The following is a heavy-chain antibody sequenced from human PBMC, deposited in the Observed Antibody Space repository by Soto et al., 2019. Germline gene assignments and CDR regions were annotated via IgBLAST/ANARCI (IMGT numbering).Heavy chain of an antibody. J-gene: IGHJ5*02. D-gene: IGHD3-3*01. CDR1: GGSINSGAYY. CDR3: ARDQGDYDFWSGSSGWFDP. CDR2: IYYSGTT. Sequence: TSETLSLTCTVSGGSINSGAYYWSWIRQHPGKGLEWIGCIYYSGTTHYNPSLRSRISISVDTSKNQFSLKMSSVTAADTAVYYCARDQGDYDFWSGSSGWFDPWGQGTLVTVSS. V-gene: IGHV4-31*03.